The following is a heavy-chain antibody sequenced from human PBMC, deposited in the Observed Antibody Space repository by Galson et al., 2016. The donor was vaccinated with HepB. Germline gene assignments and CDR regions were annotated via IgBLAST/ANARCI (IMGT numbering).Heavy chain of an antibody. CDR2: TYYRSKWYN. V-gene: IGHV6-1*01. CDR1: GDSVSSNSAA. D-gene: IGHD6-19*01. J-gene: IGHJ5*02. Sequence: CAISGDSVSSNSAAWNWIRQSPSRGLEWLGGTYYRSKWYNDYAASVKSRITINPDTSKNQFSLQLNSVTPEDTAVYYCARMFGSGWYVGWTGFDPWGQGTLVTVSS. CDR3: ARMFGSGWYVGWTGFDP.